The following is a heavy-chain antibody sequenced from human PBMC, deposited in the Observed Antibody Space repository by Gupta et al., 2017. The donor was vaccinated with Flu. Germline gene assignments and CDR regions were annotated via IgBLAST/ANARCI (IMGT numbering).Heavy chain of an antibody. CDR1: GYEFFGYY. J-gene: IGHJ5*02. D-gene: IGHD2-2*02. V-gene: IGHV1-2*06. CDR3: ARERHCSTASCYRYFDP. CDR2: INPHSGTT. Sequence: QLQLPPPGGGLNTPALSVTVSCHASGYEFFGYYIHWVRQAPGSGPEWVGRINPHSGTTNDEQRVKGRVTGTMDAYTSTAYMDLSRLTSDDTAMYYCARERHCSTASCYRYFDPWGQGTLVIVSS.